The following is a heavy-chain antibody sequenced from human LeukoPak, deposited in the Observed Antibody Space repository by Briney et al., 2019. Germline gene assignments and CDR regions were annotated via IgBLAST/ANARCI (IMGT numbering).Heavy chain of an antibody. CDR2: IDPSDSYT. D-gene: IGHD6-19*01. Sequence: GEPLRISCKASGSSFTSYWISWVRQLPGKGLEWMRRIDPSDSYTNYSPSFQGHVTTSADKSISTAYLQWSSLKASDTAMYYFARRSSGWSNWFDPWGQGTLVTVSS. V-gene: IGHV5-10-1*01. CDR1: GSSFTSYW. J-gene: IGHJ5*02. CDR3: ARRSSGWSNWFDP.